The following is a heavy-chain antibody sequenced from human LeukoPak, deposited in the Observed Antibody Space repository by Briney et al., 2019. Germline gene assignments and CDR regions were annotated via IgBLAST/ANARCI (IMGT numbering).Heavy chain of an antibody. D-gene: IGHD6-19*01. Sequence: PGGSLRLSCAASGFTFSSYGMHWVRQAPGKGLEWVAVISYDGSDKYYADSVKGRFTLSRDNSKNTLYLQMNSLRAEDTAVYYCAKRPQAWYSSGWDYFDYWGQGTLVTVSS. CDR3: AKRPQAWYSSGWDYFDY. CDR1: GFTFSSYG. CDR2: ISYDGSDK. J-gene: IGHJ4*02. V-gene: IGHV3-30*18.